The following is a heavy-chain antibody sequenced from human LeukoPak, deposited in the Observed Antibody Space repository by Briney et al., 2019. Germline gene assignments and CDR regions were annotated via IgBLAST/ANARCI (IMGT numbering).Heavy chain of an antibody. CDR1: GFTFSSYA. CDR2: ISGSGGST. V-gene: IGHV3-23*01. J-gene: IGHJ4*02. Sequence: PGGSLSLSCAASGFTFSSYAMSWVRQAPGKGLEWVSAISGSGGSTYYADSVKGRFTISRDNSKNTLYLQMNSLRAEDTAVYYCAKIYDILSRSRHYYFDYWGQGTLVTVSS. CDR3: AKIYDILSRSRHYYFDY. D-gene: IGHD3-9*01.